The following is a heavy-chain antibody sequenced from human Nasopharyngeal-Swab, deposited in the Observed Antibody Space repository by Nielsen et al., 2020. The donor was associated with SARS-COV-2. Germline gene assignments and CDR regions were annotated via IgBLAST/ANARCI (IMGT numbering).Heavy chain of an antibody. CDR3: ARSTYYYDSSGYSFDY. CDR2: VNAGNGNT. Sequence: ASVKVSCKASGYTFTSYAMHWVRQAPGQRLEWMGWVNAGNGNTKYSQKFQGRVTITRDTSASTAYMELSSLRSEDTAVYYCARSTYYYDSSGYSFDYWDQGTLVTVSS. V-gene: IGHV1-3*01. D-gene: IGHD3-22*01. CDR1: GYTFTSYA. J-gene: IGHJ4*02.